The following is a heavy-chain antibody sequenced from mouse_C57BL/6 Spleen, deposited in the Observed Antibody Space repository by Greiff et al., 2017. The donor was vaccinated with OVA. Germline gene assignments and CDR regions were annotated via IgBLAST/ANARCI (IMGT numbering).Heavy chain of an antibody. CDR1: GYTFTTYP. J-gene: IGHJ3*01. V-gene: IGHV1-47*01. Sequence: VQLVESGAELVKPGASVKMSCKASGYTFTTYPIDWMKQNHGKSLEWIGNFHPYNDDTKYNEKFKGKATLTVEKSSSTDYLELSRLTSDDSAVYYCARGGDGYFPAWFADWGQGTLVTVSA. CDR3: ARGGDGYFPAWFAD. D-gene: IGHD2-3*01. CDR2: FHPYNDDT.